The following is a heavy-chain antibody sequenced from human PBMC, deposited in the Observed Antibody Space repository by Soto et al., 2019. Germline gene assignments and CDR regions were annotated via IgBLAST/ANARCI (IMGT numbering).Heavy chain of an antibody. V-gene: IGHV4-34*01. Sequence: SETLSLTCAVYGGSFSGYYWSWIRQPPGKGLEWIGEINHSGSTNYNPSLKSRVTISVDTSKNHFSLKLSSVTAADTAVYYCARIDPERPYSSMDVWGKGTRVTVPS. CDR2: INHSGST. CDR3: ARIDPERPYSSMDV. J-gene: IGHJ6*03. CDR1: GGSFSGYY. D-gene: IGHD1-26*01.